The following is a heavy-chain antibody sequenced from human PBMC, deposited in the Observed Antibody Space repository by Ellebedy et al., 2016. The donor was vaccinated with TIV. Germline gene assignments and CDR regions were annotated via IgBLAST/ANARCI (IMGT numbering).Heavy chain of an antibody. Sequence: PGGPLRLSCAASGFTFSSYAMSWVRQAPGKGLEWVSTISSTGSRTYYADSVEGRFIISRDNSKKTLYLQMNSLRAEDTAVYYCAKGRGGGSDTSAPRYYFDYWGLGTLVTVSS. D-gene: IGHD3-22*01. CDR3: AKGRGGGSDTSAPRYYFDY. V-gene: IGHV3-23*01. CDR2: ISSTGSRT. CDR1: GFTFSSYA. J-gene: IGHJ4*02.